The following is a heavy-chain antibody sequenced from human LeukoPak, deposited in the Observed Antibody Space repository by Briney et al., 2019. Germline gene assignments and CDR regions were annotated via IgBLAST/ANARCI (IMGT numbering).Heavy chain of an antibody. D-gene: IGHD6-19*01. Sequence: ASVKVSCKASGYTFTGYYMHWVRQAPGQGLEWMGWINPNSGGTNNAQKFQGRVTMTRDTSISTAYMELSRLRSDDTAVYYCARGYSSGWYCVFNYWGQGTLVTVSS. V-gene: IGHV1-2*02. CDR3: ARGYSSGWYCVFNY. CDR2: INPNSGGT. CDR1: GYTFTGYY. J-gene: IGHJ4*02.